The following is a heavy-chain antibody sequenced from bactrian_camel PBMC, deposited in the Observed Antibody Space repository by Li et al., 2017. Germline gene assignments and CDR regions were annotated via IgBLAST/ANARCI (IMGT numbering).Heavy chain of an antibody. Sequence: VQLVESGGGLVQPGGSLTLSCTTSRFTFSNYAMTWVRQAPEKGLEWVSTISWSGGTIDYADSVEGRFTISQDNAKNTIYLQMNTLKPEDTGVYYCAAAQESYYSDFAKHCRGQGTQVTVS. CDR2: ISWSGGTI. CDR3: AAAQESYYSDFAKHC. CDR1: RFTFSNYA. V-gene: IGHV3S40*01. D-gene: IGHD1*01. J-gene: IGHJ4*01.